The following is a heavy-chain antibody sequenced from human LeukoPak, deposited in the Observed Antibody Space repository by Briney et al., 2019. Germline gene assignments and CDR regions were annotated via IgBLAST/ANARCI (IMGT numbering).Heavy chain of an antibody. Sequence: GESLKISCKGSEYSFTSYWIGCVRQMPGKGLEWMGIIYPGDSDTRYGPSFQGQVTISADKSISTAYLQWSSLKASDTAMYYCARHPCGGDCYSALYYFDYWGQGTLVTVSS. V-gene: IGHV5-51*01. CDR3: ARHPCGGDCYSALYYFDY. D-gene: IGHD2-21*02. J-gene: IGHJ4*02. CDR1: EYSFTSYW. CDR2: IYPGDSDT.